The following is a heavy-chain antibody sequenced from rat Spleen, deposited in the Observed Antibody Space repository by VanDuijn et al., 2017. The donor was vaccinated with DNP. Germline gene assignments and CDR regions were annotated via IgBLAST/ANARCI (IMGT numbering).Heavy chain of an antibody. Sequence: EVQLVESGGGLVQPGRSLKLSCAASGFTFSDYYMAWVRQAPKKGLEWVASISYEGSSTYYGDSVKGRFTISRDNAKSTLYLQMDSLRSEDTATHYCPRRSNYWNFDFWGPGTMVTVSS. CDR3: PRRSNYWNFDF. D-gene: IGHD3-7*01. V-gene: IGHV5-22*01. CDR1: GFTFSDYY. CDR2: ISYEGSST. J-gene: IGHJ1*01.